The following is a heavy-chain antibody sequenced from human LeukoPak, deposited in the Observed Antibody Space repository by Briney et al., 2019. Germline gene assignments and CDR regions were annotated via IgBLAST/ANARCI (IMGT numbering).Heavy chain of an antibody. Sequence: SGTLSLTCAVYGGSFSGYYWSWIRQPPGKGLEWIGEINHSGSTNYNPSLKSRATISVDTSKNQFSLKLSSVTAADTAVYYCARGLDGPDAFDIWGQGTMVTVSS. CDR1: GGSFSGYY. CDR3: ARGLDGPDAFDI. V-gene: IGHV4-34*01. J-gene: IGHJ3*02. CDR2: INHSGST. D-gene: IGHD4-17*01.